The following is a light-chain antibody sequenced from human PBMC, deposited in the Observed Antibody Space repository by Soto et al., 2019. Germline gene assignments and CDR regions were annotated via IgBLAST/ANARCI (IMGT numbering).Light chain of an antibody. V-gene: IGLV1-40*01. CDR2: SDN. CDR1: SSNIGAGYD. J-gene: IGLJ3*02. Sequence: QSVLTQPPSVSGAPGQRVTISCTGSSSNIGAGYDVHWYQQLPGTAPKLLIYSDNSRPSGVPDRFSGSKSGTSASLAITGLQAEDEADYSCQSFDSSLSGWVFGGGTKVTVL. CDR3: QSFDSSLSGWV.